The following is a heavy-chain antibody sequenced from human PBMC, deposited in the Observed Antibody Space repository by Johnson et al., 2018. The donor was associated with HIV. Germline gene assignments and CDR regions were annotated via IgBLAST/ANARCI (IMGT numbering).Heavy chain of an antibody. V-gene: IGHV3-72*01. D-gene: IGHD3-10*01. Sequence: VQLVESGGGVVRPGGSLRLSCAASGFTFSNAWMSWVRQAPGKGLEWVGRSRNKANSYTTEYAASVKGRFTISRDDSKNSLYLQMNSLKTEDTAVYYCTRVSFGEVAFDIWCHGTMVTVSS. J-gene: IGHJ3*02. CDR1: GFTFSNAW. CDR3: TRVSFGEVAFDI. CDR2: SRNKANSYTT.